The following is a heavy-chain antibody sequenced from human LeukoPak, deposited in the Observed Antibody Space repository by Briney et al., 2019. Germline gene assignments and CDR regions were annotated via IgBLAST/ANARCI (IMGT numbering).Heavy chain of an antibody. CDR1: GFTFSSYA. V-gene: IGHV3-74*01. D-gene: IGHD2-2*01. CDR3: AKDGRVVVPAVFDY. Sequence: GGSLRLSCAASGFTFSSYAMHWVRQAPGKGLVWVSRINTDGSSPTYAASVKGRFTISRDNAKNTLYLQMNSLRAEDTAVYYCAKDGRVVVPAVFDYWGQGTLVTVSS. CDR2: INTDGSSP. J-gene: IGHJ4*02.